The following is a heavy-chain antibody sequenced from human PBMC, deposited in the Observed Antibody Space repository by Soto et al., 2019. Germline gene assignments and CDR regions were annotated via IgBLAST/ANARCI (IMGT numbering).Heavy chain of an antibody. Sequence: SETLSLTCTVSGGSISSYFWSWIRQPPGKGLEWIGYIYDSETTNYDPSLKSRVTISLDRSKNQFSLKLSSVTAADTAVYYCARGYYYDSSGYTSSKSYNWFDPWGQGTLVTVSS. CDR3: ARGYYYDSSGYTSSKSYNWFDP. V-gene: IGHV4-59*12. CDR1: GGSISSYF. J-gene: IGHJ5*02. CDR2: IYDSETT. D-gene: IGHD3-22*01.